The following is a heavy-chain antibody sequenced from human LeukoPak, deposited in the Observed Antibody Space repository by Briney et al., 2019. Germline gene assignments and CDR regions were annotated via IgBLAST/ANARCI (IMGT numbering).Heavy chain of an antibody. CDR3: ATFEGGTVTTIPYSFDY. J-gene: IGHJ4*02. CDR1: GFTFSSYA. Sequence: PGGSLRLSCAASGFTFSSYAMSWVRPAPGKGLEWVSAISGSGGSTYYADSVKGRFTISRDNSKNTLYLQMNSLRAEDTAVYYCATFEGGTVTTIPYSFDYWGQGTLVTVSS. CDR2: ISGSGGST. D-gene: IGHD4-17*01. V-gene: IGHV3-23*01.